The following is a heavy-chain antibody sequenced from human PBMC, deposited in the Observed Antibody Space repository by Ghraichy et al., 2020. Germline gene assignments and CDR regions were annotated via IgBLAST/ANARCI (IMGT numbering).Heavy chain of an antibody. CDR3: ARYVDWWFGADSDALDI. CDR1: GGSISRGSFF. Sequence: SETLSLNCTVSGGSISRGSFFWGWIRQPPGKGLEWIGAFYSVGSTYYSPSLKSRVTISVDTSKNQFSLSLNSVTAADAAVYYCARYVDWWFGADSDALDIWGHGKLVTVSS. D-gene: IGHD3-10*01. CDR2: FYSVGST. V-gene: IGHV4-39*01. J-gene: IGHJ3*02.